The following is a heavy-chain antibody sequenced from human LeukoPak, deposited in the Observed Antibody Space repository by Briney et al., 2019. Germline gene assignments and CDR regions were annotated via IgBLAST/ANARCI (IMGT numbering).Heavy chain of an antibody. CDR3: ARQNYGDAHDC. CDR1: GFTFTSYW. D-gene: IGHD4-17*01. Sequence: GGSLRLSCAASGFTFTSYWMNWVRQAPGKGLEWVANIKQDESEKYYVDSVKGRFTASRDNARNSLYLQMSSLRAEDTAVYYCARQNYGDAHDCWGQGTLVTVSS. J-gene: IGHJ4*02. V-gene: IGHV3-7*01. CDR2: IKQDESEK.